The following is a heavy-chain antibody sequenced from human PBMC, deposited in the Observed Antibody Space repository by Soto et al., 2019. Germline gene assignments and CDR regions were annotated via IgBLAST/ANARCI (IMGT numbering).Heavy chain of an antibody. CDR3: AKDFAWSHRHQVWTFDY. J-gene: IGHJ4*02. CDR1: GFTFSSYA. V-gene: IGHV3-23*01. CDR2: ISGSGGST. Sequence: GGSLRLSCAASGFTFSSYAMSWVRQAPGKGLEWVSAISGSGGSTYYADSVKGRFTISRDNSKNTLYLQMNSLRAEDTAVYYCAKDFAWSHRHQVWTFDYWGQGTLVTVSS. D-gene: IGHD5-18*01.